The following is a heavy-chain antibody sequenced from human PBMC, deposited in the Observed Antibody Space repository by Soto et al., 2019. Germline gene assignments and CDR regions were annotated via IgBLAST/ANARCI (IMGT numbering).Heavy chain of an antibody. Sequence: GGSLRLSCAASGFTFSSYGMHWVRQAPGKGLEWVAVISYEGSNKYYADSVKGRFTISRDNSKNTLYLQMNSLRAEDTAVYYCAKEITPPGIAVADLYYYYYGMDVWGQGTTVTVSS. D-gene: IGHD6-19*01. V-gene: IGHV3-30*18. CDR1: GFTFSSYG. J-gene: IGHJ6*02. CDR2: ISYEGSNK. CDR3: AKEITPPGIAVADLYYYYYGMDV.